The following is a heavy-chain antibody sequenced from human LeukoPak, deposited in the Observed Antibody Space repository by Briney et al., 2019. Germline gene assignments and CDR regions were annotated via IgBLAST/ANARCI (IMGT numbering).Heavy chain of an antibody. CDR3: AKAVTSAPYAMDV. Sequence: GGSLRLSCVASGFNFDDYAMSWVRQAPGKGLDWVSSISWNSGTIGYADSVKGRFTISRDNAKNFLYLQMSSLRAEDTALYYCAKAVTSAPYAMDVWGQGTTVTVSS. CDR2: ISWNSGTI. D-gene: IGHD2-2*01. J-gene: IGHJ6*02. V-gene: IGHV3-9*01. CDR1: GFNFDDYA.